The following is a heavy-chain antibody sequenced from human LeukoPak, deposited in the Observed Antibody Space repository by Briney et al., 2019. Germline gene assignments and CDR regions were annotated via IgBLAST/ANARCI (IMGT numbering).Heavy chain of an antibody. CDR2: ISSSGSTI. D-gene: IGHD4-17*01. CDR3: ARDYYGDYGD. J-gene: IGHJ4*02. CDR1: GFTFSSYE. Sequence: PGGSLRLSCAASGFTFSSYEMNWVRQAPGKGLEWVSYISSSGSTIYYADSVKGRFTISRDNAKNSLYLQMNSLRAEDTAVYYGARDYYGDYGDWGQGTLVTVSS. V-gene: IGHV3-48*03.